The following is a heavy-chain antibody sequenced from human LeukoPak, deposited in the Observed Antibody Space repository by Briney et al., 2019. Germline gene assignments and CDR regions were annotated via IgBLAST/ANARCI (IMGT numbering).Heavy chain of an antibody. V-gene: IGHV4-34*01. J-gene: IGHJ5*02. Sequence: PSETLSLTCAVYGGSFSGYYWSWIRQPPGKGLEWIGEINHSGSTNYNPSLKSRVTISVDTSKNQFSLKLSSVTAADTAVYYCARCAATSRYSYGCRAYVGNWFDPWGQGTLVTVSS. CDR1: GGSFSGYY. D-gene: IGHD5-18*01. CDR2: INHSGST. CDR3: ARCAATSRYSYGCRAYVGNWFDP.